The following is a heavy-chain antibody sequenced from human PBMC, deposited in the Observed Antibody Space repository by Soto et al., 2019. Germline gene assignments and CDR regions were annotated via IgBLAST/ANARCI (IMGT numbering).Heavy chain of an antibody. CDR3: EGGIAAAGTGIYYYGIDV. J-gene: IGHJ6*02. CDR1: GGSLSGYY. D-gene: IGHD6-13*01. V-gene: IGHV4-34*01. Sequence: SETLSLTCAVYGGSLSGYYCSWIRQPTWKGLEWIGEINHSGITNYNPCLKSRVTISVDTSKNQFSLKMSCVTAADTAVYYCEGGIAAAGTGIYYYGIDVCGQGTTVTFSS. CDR2: INHSGIT.